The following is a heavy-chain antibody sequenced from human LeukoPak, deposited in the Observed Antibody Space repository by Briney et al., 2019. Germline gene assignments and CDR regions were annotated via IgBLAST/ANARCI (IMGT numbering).Heavy chain of an antibody. CDR2: IDSSSSYI. Sequence: PGGSLRLSCAASGFTFSSYWMSWVRQAPGKGLEWVASIDSSSSYIYYADSEKGRLTIPRDNAKNSLYLQMNSLRAEDTAVYYCARDPATPHDYWGQGTLVTVSS. CDR1: GFTFSSYW. J-gene: IGHJ4*02. D-gene: IGHD5-12*01. V-gene: IGHV3-21*01. CDR3: ARDPATPHDY.